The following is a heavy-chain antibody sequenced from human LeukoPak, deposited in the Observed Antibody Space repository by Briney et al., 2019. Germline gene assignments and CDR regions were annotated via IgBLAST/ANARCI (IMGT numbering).Heavy chain of an antibody. CDR1: GFTLSNYW. CDR3: ERDGEPGTSNAFDI. J-gene: IGHJ3*02. V-gene: IGHV3-7*05. CDR2: IKEDGREK. D-gene: IGHD2-21*01. Sequence: QPGGSLRLSCADSGFTLSNYWMTLVRQAPGKGLEWVASIKEDGREKYYVDSVRGRFTISRDNAKKSLYLQMNSLRAEDTAVYYCERDGEPGTSNAFDIWGQGTMVTVSS.